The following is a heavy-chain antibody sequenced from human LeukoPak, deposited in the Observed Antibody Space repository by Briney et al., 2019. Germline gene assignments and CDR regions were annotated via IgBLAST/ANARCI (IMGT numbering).Heavy chain of an antibody. CDR1: GGSISSSNW. V-gene: IGHV4-4*02. CDR2: IYHSGST. Sequence: SGTLSLTCAVSGGSISSSNWWSWVRQPPGKGLEWIGEIYHSGSTNYNPSLKSRVTISVDTSKNLFSLRLSSVTAADTAVYYCARGLAVAGLPYFDYWGQGTLVTVAS. CDR3: ARGLAVAGLPYFDY. D-gene: IGHD6-19*01. J-gene: IGHJ4*02.